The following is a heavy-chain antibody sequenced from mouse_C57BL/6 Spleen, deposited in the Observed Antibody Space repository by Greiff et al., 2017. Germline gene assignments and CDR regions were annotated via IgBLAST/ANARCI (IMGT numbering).Heavy chain of an antibody. Sequence: VQLQQPGTELVKPGASVKLSCKASGYTFTSYWMHWVKQRPGQGLEWIGNINPSNGGTNYNEKFKSKATLTVDKSSSTAYMQLSSLTSEDSAVYYCASAGRSDYYDYDRVAMDYWGQGTSVTVSS. CDR2: INPSNGGT. J-gene: IGHJ4*01. CDR1: GYTFTSYW. D-gene: IGHD2-4*01. V-gene: IGHV1-53*01. CDR3: ASAGRSDYYDYDRVAMDY.